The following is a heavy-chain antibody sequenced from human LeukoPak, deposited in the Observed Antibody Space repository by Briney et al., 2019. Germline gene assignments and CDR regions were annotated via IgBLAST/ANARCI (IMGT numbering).Heavy chain of an antibody. CDR3: AREGSPEFYYYYYMDV. CDR2: INPNSGGT. V-gene: IGHV1-2*02. CDR1: GYTFTGYY. Sequence: GASVKVSCRASGYTFTGYYMHWVRQAPGQGLEWMGWINPNSGGTNYAQKFQGRVTMTRDTSISTAYMELSRLRSDDTAVYYCAREGSPEFYYYYYMDVWGKGTTVTISS. J-gene: IGHJ6*03. D-gene: IGHD3-10*01.